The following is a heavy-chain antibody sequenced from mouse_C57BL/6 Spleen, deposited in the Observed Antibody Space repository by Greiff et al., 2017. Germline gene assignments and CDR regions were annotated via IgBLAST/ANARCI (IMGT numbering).Heavy chain of an antibody. D-gene: IGHD4-1*01. V-gene: IGHV1-64*01. J-gene: IGHJ3*01. CDR3: AREGEKTGKGFAY. Sequence: QVQLQQPGAELVKPGASVKLSCKASGYTFTSYWMHWVKQRPGQGLEWIGMIHPNSGSTNYNEKFKSKATLTVDKSSSTAYMQLSSLTSEDSTVYYCAREGEKTGKGFAYWGQGTLVTVSA. CDR2: IHPNSGST. CDR1: GYTFTSYW.